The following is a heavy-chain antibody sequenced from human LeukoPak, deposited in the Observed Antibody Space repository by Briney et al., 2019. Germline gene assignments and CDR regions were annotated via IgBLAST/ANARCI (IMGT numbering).Heavy chain of an antibody. CDR1: GFTFSDYY. V-gene: IGHV3-11*01. CDR2: ISSSGNTI. Sequence: GGSLRLSRAASGFTFSDYYMSWIRQAPGKGLEWLSYISSSGNTIYYADSVKGRFTISRDNAKNSLYLQVNSLRADDTAVYYCARISGSYFDFYGMDVWGQGTTVTVSS. J-gene: IGHJ6*02. CDR3: ARISGSYFDFYGMDV. D-gene: IGHD1-26*01.